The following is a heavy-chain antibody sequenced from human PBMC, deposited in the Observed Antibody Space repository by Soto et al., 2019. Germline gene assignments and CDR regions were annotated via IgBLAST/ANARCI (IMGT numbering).Heavy chain of an antibody. CDR3: VRDDVGVGIDY. CDR2: IDSDGNSK. Sequence: EVQLVESGGGLVQPGGSLRLSCAASGFTFSSYWMHWVRQVPGKGLVWVSHIDSDGNSKTYADSLKGRFTISRDNAKNTVYLQMNSLRAEDTAVYYCVRDDVGVGIDYWGLGTLVTVSS. J-gene: IGHJ4*02. CDR1: GFTFSSYW. D-gene: IGHD1-26*01. V-gene: IGHV3-74*03.